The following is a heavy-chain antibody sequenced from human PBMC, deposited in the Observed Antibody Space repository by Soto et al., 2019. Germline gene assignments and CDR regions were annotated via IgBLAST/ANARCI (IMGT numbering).Heavy chain of an antibody. CDR1: GFRFNGYG. V-gene: IGHV3-23*01. D-gene: IGHD1-26*01. J-gene: IGHJ6*02. Sequence: GGSLRLSCEASGFRFNGYGMSWVRQAQGKGLEWVSSISDDGLTTYDADSVKGRFTISRDNSKNTLYMQMNSLRAEDTAIYYCAKSRATSHYYYGMDVWGQGTTVTVSS. CDR2: ISDDGLTT. CDR3: AKSRATSHYYYGMDV.